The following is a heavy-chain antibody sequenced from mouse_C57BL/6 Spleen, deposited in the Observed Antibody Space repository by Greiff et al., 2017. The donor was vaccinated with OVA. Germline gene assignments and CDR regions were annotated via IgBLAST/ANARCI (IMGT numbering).Heavy chain of an antibody. Sequence: EVKVVESGGGLVKPGGSLKLSCAASGFTFSDYGMHWVRQAPEKGLEWVAYISSGSSTIYYADTVKGRFTISRDNAKNTLFMQMTSMRTEDTAMYYTARPRGCAYWGQGTLVTVSA. CDR1: GFTFSDYG. CDR2: ISSGSSTI. J-gene: IGHJ3*01. CDR3: ARPRGCAY. V-gene: IGHV5-17*01.